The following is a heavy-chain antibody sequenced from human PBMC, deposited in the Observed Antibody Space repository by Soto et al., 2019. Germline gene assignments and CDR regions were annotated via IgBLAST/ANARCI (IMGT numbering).Heavy chain of an antibody. CDR2: VNPIVSMS. D-gene: IGHD3-10*01. V-gene: IGHV1-69*02. CDR3: ASSYGSGYRAFDY. Sequence: QVQLVQSGAEVKRPGSSVKVSCKASGDTFNFYSINWVRQAPGVGLEWMGRVNPIVSMSNYAKKFQGRVTVTPDKSTSTAYMELSSLRSEDTAIYYCASSYGSGYRAFDYWGQGALVTVSS. J-gene: IGHJ4*02. CDR1: GDTFNFYS.